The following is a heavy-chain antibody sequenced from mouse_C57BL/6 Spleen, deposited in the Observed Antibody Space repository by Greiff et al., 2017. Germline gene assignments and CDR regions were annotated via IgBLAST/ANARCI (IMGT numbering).Heavy chain of an antibody. J-gene: IGHJ3*01. D-gene: IGHD1-1*01. V-gene: IGHV1-74*01. CDR2: IHPSDSDT. CDR3: APEEVTTVVAEAY. Sequence: QVQLQQPGAELVKPGASVKVSCKASGYTFTSYWMHWVKQRPGQGLEWIGRIHPSDSDTNYNQTFKGKATLTVDKSSSTAYMQLSSLTSEDSAVYYCAPEEVTTVVAEAYWGQGTLVTVSA. CDR1: GYTFTSYW.